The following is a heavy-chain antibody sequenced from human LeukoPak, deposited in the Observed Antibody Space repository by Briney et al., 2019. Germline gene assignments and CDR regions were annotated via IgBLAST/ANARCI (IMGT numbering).Heavy chain of an antibody. D-gene: IGHD1-1*01. V-gene: IGHV3-48*03. Sequence: GGSLRLSRAASGFIFSSYEMNWVRQPPGKGLEWVSYISSSGTIIYYPHSVKGRFTISRDYAKNSLYLQMTSLRAEDTAVYYCARESGSATWYNGMDVWGQGTTVTVSS. CDR1: GFIFSSYE. CDR2: ISSSGTII. J-gene: IGHJ6*02. CDR3: ARESGSATWYNGMDV.